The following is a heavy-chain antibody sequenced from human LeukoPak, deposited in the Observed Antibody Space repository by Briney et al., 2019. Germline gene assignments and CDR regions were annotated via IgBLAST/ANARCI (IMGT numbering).Heavy chain of an antibody. CDR2: IWPGDSNT. D-gene: IGHD4-11*01. CDR3: ARHVTTVTTSWFDP. V-gene: IGHV5-51*01. J-gene: IGHJ5*02. CDR1: GYRFTDYW. Sequence: GASLKISCKGSGYRFTDYWIGWVRQMPGKGLEWMGIIWPGDSNTRYSPSFQGQVTISADRSISTAYLQWNSLKASDTAMYYCARHVTTVTTSWFDPWGQGTLVTVSS.